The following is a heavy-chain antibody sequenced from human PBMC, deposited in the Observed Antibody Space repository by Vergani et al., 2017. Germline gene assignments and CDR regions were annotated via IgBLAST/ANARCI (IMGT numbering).Heavy chain of an antibody. CDR3: ARDRRITMIVVGEGWFDP. CDR1: GYTFTGYY. CDR2: INPNSGGT. D-gene: IGHD3-22*01. Sequence: QVQLVQSGAEVKKPGASVKVSCKASGYTFTGYYMHWVRQAPGQGLEWMGWINPNSGGTNYAQKFQGWVTMTRDTSISTAYMELSSLRSEDTAVYYCARDRRITMIVVGEGWFDPWGQGTLVTVSS. V-gene: IGHV1-2*04. J-gene: IGHJ5*02.